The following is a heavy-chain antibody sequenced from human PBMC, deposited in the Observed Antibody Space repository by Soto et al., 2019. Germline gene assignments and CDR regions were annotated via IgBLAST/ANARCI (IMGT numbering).Heavy chain of an antibody. CDR3: ANWGKSGSDY. D-gene: IGHD3-16*01. CDR2: ISGSAGTT. J-gene: IGHJ4*02. Sequence: GGSLRLSCTASGFTFNTHWMHWVRQAPGKGLEWVSGISGSAGTTYYTDSLKGRFTISRDNSKNTLYLQMNSLGAEDTAVYYCANWGKSGSDYWGQGTLVTVSS. V-gene: IGHV3-23*01. CDR1: GFTFNTHW.